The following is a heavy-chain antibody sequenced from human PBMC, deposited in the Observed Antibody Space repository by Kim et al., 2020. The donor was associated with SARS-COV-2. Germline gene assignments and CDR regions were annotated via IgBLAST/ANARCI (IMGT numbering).Heavy chain of an antibody. D-gene: IGHD3-10*01. V-gene: IGHV1-2*02. Sequence: AQKFQGRVTMTRDTSISTAYMELSRLRSDDTAVYYCACDYGSVQVHAFDIWGQGTMVTVSS. CDR3: ACDYGSVQVHAFDI. J-gene: IGHJ3*02.